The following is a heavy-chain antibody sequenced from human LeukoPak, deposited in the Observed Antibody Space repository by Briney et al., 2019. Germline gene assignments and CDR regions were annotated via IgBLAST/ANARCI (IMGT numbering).Heavy chain of an antibody. CDR2: INPNSGGT. Sequence: ASVKVSCKASGYTFTGYYMHWVRQAPGQGLEWMGWINPNSGGTNYAQKVQGWVTMTSDTSISTAYMELSRLRSDDTAVYYCARAEGYSSGILPPDYWGQGTLVTVSS. J-gene: IGHJ4*02. CDR1: GYTFTGYY. V-gene: IGHV1-2*04. CDR3: ARAEGYSSGILPPDY. D-gene: IGHD6-19*01.